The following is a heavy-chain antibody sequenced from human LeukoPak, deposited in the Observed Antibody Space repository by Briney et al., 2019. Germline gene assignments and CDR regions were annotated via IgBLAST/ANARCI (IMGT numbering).Heavy chain of an antibody. CDR1: GFTFDRYT. CDR2: AGWAGGTT. CDR3: AKELDTMFFDY. Sequence: GGSLRLSCATSGFTFDRYTIHWVRQAPGKGLEWVSLAGWAGGTTYYSDSVRGRFTISRDSGKNSVYLQMNSLTTDDTAFYFCAKELDTMFFDYLGQGALVTVSS. D-gene: IGHD3-10*02. V-gene: IGHV3-43*01. J-gene: IGHJ4*02.